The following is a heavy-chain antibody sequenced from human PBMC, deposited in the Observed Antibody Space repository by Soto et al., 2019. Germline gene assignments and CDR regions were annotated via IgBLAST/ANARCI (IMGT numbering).Heavy chain of an antibody. CDR3: ARGRQARDFDWLLSDLDY. D-gene: IGHD3-9*01. J-gene: IGHJ4*02. CDR1: GGSISSGGYY. Sequence: SETLSLTCTVSGGSISSGGYYWSWIRQHPGKGLEWIGYIYYSGSTDYNPSLKGRVTISVDTSKNQFSLKLSCVSAADTAVHYCARGRQARDFDWLLSDLDYWGQGTLVTVSS. V-gene: IGHV4-31*03. CDR2: IYYSGST.